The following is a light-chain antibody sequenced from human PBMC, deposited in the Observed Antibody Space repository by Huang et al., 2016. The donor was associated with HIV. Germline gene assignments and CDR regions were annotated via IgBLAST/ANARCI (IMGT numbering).Light chain of an antibody. V-gene: IGKV3-15*01. CDR1: ESVGRT. CDR2: GAS. Sequence: EMVLTQSPATLSVSPGQRVTLSCRASESVGRTLAWYQQKPGQAPRLLIYGASTRATGIPTRFNARVSGTEFTLTISSLQSEDLAVYYCQQYNNWPPVTFGQGTRLEMK. J-gene: IGKJ5*01. CDR3: QQYNNWPPVT.